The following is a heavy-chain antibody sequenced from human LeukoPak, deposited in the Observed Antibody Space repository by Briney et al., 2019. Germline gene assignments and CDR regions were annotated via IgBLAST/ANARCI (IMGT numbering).Heavy chain of an antibody. V-gene: IGHV3-23*01. CDR2: VSGRDTST. D-gene: IGHD3-9*01. J-gene: IGHJ4*02. CDR1: GFTFSNYA. CDR3: AKWGDYDVLTGYYDSDY. Sequence: PGASLRLPCAASGFTFSNYAMSWVRQAPGKGLEWVSAVSGRDTSTYYTDSVKGRFTISRDNSKNTLYLQMNSLSAEDTAIYYCAKWGDYDVLTGYYDSDYWGQGTLVTVSS.